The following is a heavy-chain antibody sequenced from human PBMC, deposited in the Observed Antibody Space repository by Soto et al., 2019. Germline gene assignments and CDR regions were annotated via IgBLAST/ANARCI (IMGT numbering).Heavy chain of an antibody. Sequence: QVQLQESGTGLVKPSQTQSLTCTVSGDSISSGGYYWSWIRQHPGKGLEWIGYVYYSGSTYYNPSLKSRVTILVDTSKNQFSLKLSSVTAADTAVYYCARVRVPPGTPRFDYWGQGTLVTVSS. CDR1: GDSISSGGYY. V-gene: IGHV4-31*03. CDR3: ARVRVPPGTPRFDY. D-gene: IGHD1-1*01. J-gene: IGHJ4*02. CDR2: VYYSGST.